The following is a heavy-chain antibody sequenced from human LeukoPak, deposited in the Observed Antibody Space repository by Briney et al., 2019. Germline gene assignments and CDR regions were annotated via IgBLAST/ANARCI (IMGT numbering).Heavy chain of an antibody. CDR1: GGSISSGGYS. CDR3: AGRRPMRAFDI. V-gene: IGHV4-30-2*01. Sequence: SQTLSLTCAVSGGSISSGGYSWSWIRQPPGTGLEWIGEINHSGSTNYNPSLKSRVTISVDTSKNQFSLKLSSVTAADTAVYYCAGRRPMRAFDIWGQGTMVTVSS. J-gene: IGHJ3*02. CDR2: INHSGST.